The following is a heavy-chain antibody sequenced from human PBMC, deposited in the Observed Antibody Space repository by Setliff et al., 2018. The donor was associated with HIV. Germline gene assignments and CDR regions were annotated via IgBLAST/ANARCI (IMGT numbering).Heavy chain of an antibody. V-gene: IGHV4-31*03. D-gene: IGHD3-22*01. J-gene: IGHJ5*02. CDR2: IYYSGDT. CDR3: ARSVRHRTVTMIVGRFDP. Sequence: SETLSLTCTVSGGSIYSGAYYWAWIRQHPGKGLEWIGHIYYSGDTHYNPSLKSRLTISIDTSVNQFSLKLSSVTAADTAVYYCARSVRHRTVTMIVGRFDPWGQGALVTVSS. CDR1: GGSIYSGAYY.